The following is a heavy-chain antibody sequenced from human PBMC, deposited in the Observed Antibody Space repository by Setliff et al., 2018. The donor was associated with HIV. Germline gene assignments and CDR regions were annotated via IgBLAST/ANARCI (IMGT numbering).Heavy chain of an antibody. CDR2: MLPILGMG. J-gene: IGHJ6*02. CDR1: GVTFGTYV. D-gene: IGHD2-21*02. V-gene: IGHV1-69*10. CDR3: AGSKKSYSSLLYYYHTMDV. Sequence: SVKVSCKTSGVTFGTYVITWVRQAPGQGLEWVGGMLPILGMGDFAQKFQGRITITADESTSTAYMELSSLTSVDTAVYYSAGSKKSYSSLLYYYHTMDVCGQGTTVTVSS.